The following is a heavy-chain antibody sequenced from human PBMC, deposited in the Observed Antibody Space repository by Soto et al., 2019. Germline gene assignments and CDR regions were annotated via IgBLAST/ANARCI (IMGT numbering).Heavy chain of an antibody. Sequence: QVTLKESGPVLVKPTETLTLTCTVSGFSLSNARMGVSWIRQPPGKAREWLEHIFSNDEKSYSTSLKSRLTISKDTSKSQVVLTMTNMDPVDTATYYCARSYCSGGSCYRGLVDYWGQGTLVTVSS. V-gene: IGHV2-26*01. D-gene: IGHD2-15*01. CDR1: GFSLSNARMG. CDR2: IFSNDEK. J-gene: IGHJ4*02. CDR3: ARSYCSGGSCYRGLVDY.